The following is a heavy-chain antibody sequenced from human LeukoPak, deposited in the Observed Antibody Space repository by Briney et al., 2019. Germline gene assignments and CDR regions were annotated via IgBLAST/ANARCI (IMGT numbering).Heavy chain of an antibody. V-gene: IGHV1-8*01. CDR3: ARAVVPAAMGFDP. Sequence: ASVKVSCKASGYTFTSYDINWVRQATGQGPEWMGWMNPNSGNTGYAQKFQGRVTMTRNTSISTAYMELSSLRSEDTAVYYCARAVVPAAMGFDPWGQGTLVTVSS. D-gene: IGHD2-2*01. J-gene: IGHJ5*02. CDR1: GYTFTSYD. CDR2: MNPNSGNT.